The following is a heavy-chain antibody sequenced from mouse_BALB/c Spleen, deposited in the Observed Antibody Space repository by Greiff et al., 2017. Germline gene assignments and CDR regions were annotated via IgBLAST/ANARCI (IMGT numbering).Heavy chain of an antibody. CDR1: GYTFTDYN. D-gene: IGHD1-1*01. J-gene: IGHJ2*01. CDR3: ARDYYGSPYYFDY. Sequence: EVKLVESGPELVKPGASVKISCKASGYTFTDYNMHWVKQSHGKSLEWIGYIYPYNGGTGYNQKFKSKATLTVDNSSSTAYMELRSLTSEDSAVYYCARDYYGSPYYFDYWGQGTTLTVSS. CDR2: IYPYNGGT. V-gene: IGHV1S29*02.